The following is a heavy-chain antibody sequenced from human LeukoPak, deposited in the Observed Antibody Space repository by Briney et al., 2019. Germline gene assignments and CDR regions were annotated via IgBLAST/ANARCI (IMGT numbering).Heavy chain of an antibody. D-gene: IGHD1-26*01. V-gene: IGHV3-64*01. CDR3: ARGEGGGSGTIPYY. CDR2: ISSNGGST. Sequence: PGGSLRLSCAASGFTFSSYAMHWVRQAPGKGLEYVSAISSNGGSTYYANSVRGRFTISRDNSKNTLYLQMGSLRAEDMAVYYCARGEGGGSGTIPYYWGQGTLVTVSS. CDR1: GFTFSSYA. J-gene: IGHJ4*02.